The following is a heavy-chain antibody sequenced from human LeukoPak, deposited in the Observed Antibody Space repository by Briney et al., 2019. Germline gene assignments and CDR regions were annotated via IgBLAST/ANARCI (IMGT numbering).Heavy chain of an antibody. CDR1: GYTFTSYG. D-gene: IGHD5-18*01. V-gene: IGHV3-53*05. J-gene: IGHJ4*02. CDR2: IYSGGST. CDR3: ARDGGAWIQLWLSFDF. Sequence: GASVKVSCKASGYTFTSYGISWVRQAPGKGLEWVSVIYSGGSTYYADSVKGRFTISRDNSENTLYLQMNSLKIEDTAVYYCARDGGAWIQLWLSFDFWGQGTLVTVSS.